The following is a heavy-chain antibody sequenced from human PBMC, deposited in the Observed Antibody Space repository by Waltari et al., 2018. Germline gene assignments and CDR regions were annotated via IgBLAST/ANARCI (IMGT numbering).Heavy chain of an antibody. D-gene: IGHD1-26*01. CDR1: GFTFDDYA. CDR2: ISWNSGSI. V-gene: IGHV3-9*01. Sequence: EVQLVESGGGLVQPGRSLRLSCAASGFTFDDYAMHWVRQAPGKGLEWVSGISWNSGSIGYADSVKGRFTISRDNAKNSLYLQMNSLRAEDTALYYCAKDMGGELRYFDYWGQGTLVTVSS. J-gene: IGHJ4*02. CDR3: AKDMGGELRYFDY.